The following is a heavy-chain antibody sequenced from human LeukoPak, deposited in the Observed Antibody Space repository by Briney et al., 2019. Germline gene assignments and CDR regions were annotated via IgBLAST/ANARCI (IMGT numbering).Heavy chain of an antibody. CDR3: ARDHALWSNCFDY. CDR1: GYSFTDYG. J-gene: IGHJ4*02. CDR2: ISGRNGNT. V-gene: IGHV1-18*01. Sequence: ASVPVSCKASGYSFTDYGITWVRQAPGQGLEWVGWISGRNGNTNYSQRLQGRVTMTTDTSTSTAYMELRSLTSDDTAVYYCARDHALWSNCFDYWGQGTLVTVSS. D-gene: IGHD3-16*01.